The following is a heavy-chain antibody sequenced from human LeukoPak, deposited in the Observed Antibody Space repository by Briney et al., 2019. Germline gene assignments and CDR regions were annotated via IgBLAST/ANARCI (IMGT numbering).Heavy chain of an antibody. V-gene: IGHV4-34*01. D-gene: IGHD3-22*01. CDR3: ARLRYDSSGYYFDY. CDR1: GGSFSGYY. CDR2: INHSGST. Sequence: SETLSLTCAVYGGSFSGYYWSWIRQPPGKGLEWIGKINHSGSTNYNPSLKSRVTISVDTSKNQFSLKLSSVTAADTAVYYCARLRYDSSGYYFDYWGQGTLVTVSS. J-gene: IGHJ4*02.